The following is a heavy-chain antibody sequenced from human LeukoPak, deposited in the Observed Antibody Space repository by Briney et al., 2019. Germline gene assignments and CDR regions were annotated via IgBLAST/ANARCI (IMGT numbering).Heavy chain of an antibody. CDR3: ASSRGYSGYDHFDY. V-gene: IGHV4-59*01. Sequence: SETLSLTCTLSGGSISSYYWSWIRQPPGKGLEWIGYIYYSGSTNYNPSLKSRVTISVDTSKNQFSLKLSSVTAADTAVYYCASSRGYSGYDHFDYWGQGTLVTVSS. CDR1: GGSISSYY. D-gene: IGHD5-12*01. J-gene: IGHJ4*02. CDR2: IYYSGST.